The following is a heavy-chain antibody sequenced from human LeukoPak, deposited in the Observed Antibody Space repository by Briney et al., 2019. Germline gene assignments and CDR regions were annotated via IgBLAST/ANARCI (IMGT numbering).Heavy chain of an antibody. V-gene: IGHV4-59*01. CDR2: IHYSGDI. J-gene: IGHJ5*02. Sequence: SETLSLTCTVSGGFISSNYWSWIRQPPGKGLEWIGNIHYSGDITYNPSLKSRITISLDTPRNQVSLKLSSVTAADTAMYYCARDQAYGGEDLFDPWGQGTLVTVSS. CDR3: ARDQAYGGEDLFDP. D-gene: IGHD3-16*01. CDR1: GGFISSNY.